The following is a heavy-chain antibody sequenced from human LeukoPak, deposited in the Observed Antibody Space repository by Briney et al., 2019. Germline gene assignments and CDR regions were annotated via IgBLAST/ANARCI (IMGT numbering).Heavy chain of an antibody. V-gene: IGHV3-23*01. D-gene: IGHD2-15*01. Sequence: GGSLRLSCATSGFTFSSYAMNWVRQAPGKGLECVSFISTSGDFTYYAAPVKGRFTVSRDNSKNTLYLQMNSLRADDPAVSYCAGCSGGSRYSRGLYGVDVWGQGTTVIVSS. J-gene: IGHJ6*02. CDR2: ISTSGDFT. CDR3: AGCSGGSRYSRGLYGVDV. CDR1: GFTFSSYA.